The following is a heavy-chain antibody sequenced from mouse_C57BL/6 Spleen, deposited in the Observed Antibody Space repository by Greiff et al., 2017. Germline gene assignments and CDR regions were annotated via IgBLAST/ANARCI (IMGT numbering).Heavy chain of an antibody. Sequence: DVMLVESGGGLVQPGGSLSFSCAASGFTFTDYYMSWVRQPPGKALEWLGFIRNKANGYTTEYSASVKGRFTISRDNSQSILYLQMNALRAEDSATYYCARYYYGSSYGYCDVWGTGTTVTVSS. CDR2: IRNKANGYTT. CDR3: ARYYYGSSYGYCDV. CDR1: GFTFTDYY. V-gene: IGHV7-3*01. J-gene: IGHJ1*03. D-gene: IGHD1-1*01.